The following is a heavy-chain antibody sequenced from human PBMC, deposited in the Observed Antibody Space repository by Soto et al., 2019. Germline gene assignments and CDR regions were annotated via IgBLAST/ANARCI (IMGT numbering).Heavy chain of an antibody. CDR1: GGTFSSYA. J-gene: IGHJ4*02. D-gene: IGHD1-26*01. V-gene: IGHV1-69*01. CDR3: ARDDPAVELLSFGY. CDR2: IIPIFGTA. Sequence: QVQLVQSGAEVKKPGSSVKVSCKASGGTFSSYAISWVRQAPGQGLEWMGGIIPIFGTANYAQKFQGRVTITADESTSTAYMELSSPRSEDTAVYYCARDDPAVELLSFGYWGQGTLVTVSS.